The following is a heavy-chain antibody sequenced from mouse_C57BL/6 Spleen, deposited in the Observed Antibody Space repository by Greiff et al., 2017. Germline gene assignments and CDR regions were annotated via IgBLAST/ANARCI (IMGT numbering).Heavy chain of an antibody. J-gene: IGHJ4*01. D-gene: IGHD1-1*01. CDR2: ISSGSSTI. CDR1: GFTFSDSG. CDR3: AKRRGSSFYARDD. V-gene: IGHV5-17*01. Sequence: EVQGVESGGGLVKPGGSLKLSCAASGFTFSDSGMHWVRQAPEKGLEWVAYISSGSSTIYYADTVQGRFTISRDNAKNTLFLQMTSLRSEDTAMYYCAKRRGSSFYARDDWGKGTSVTVSS.